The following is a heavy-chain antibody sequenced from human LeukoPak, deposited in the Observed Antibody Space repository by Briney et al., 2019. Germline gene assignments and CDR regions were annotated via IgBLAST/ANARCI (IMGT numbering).Heavy chain of an antibody. D-gene: IGHD3-10*01. J-gene: IGHJ4*02. V-gene: IGHV3-48*02. CDR3: VRGDGWFGEFLNFDN. CDR1: GFTFRAYS. Sequence: GGSLRLSCAASGFTFRAYSMNWVRQAPGKGPEWVSHISSSSSTIYYADSVKGRFTISRDNAKNSLYLQMNSLRDEDTAVYYCVRGDGWFGEFLNFDNWGQGTLVTVSS. CDR2: ISSSSSTI.